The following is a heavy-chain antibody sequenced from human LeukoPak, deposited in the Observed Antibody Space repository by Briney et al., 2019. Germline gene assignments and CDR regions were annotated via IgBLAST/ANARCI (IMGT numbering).Heavy chain of an antibody. CDR1: GFTFNTYS. Sequence: GGSLRLSCEASGFTFNTYSMNWARQAPGKGLEWVSSIDSSGGYMFYADSVKGRFIISRDNAKDSLYLQMNSLRAEDTAVYYCAELGITMIGGVWGKGTTVTISS. CDR2: IDSSGGYM. D-gene: IGHD3-10*02. CDR3: AELGITMIGGV. V-gene: IGHV3-21*06. J-gene: IGHJ6*04.